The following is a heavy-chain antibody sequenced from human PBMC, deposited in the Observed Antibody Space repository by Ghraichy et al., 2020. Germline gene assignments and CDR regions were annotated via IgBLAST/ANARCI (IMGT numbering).Heavy chain of an antibody. V-gene: IGHV3-23*01. J-gene: IGHJ5*02. D-gene: IGHD5-12*01. CDR2: ISGSGGST. CDR3: AKDVYSGYDHKGWFDP. Sequence: GGSLRLSCAASGFTFSSYAMSWVRQAPGKGLEWVSAISGSGGSTYYADSVKGRFTISRDNSKNTLYLQMNSLRAEDTAVYYCAKDVYSGYDHKGWFDPWGQGTLVTVSS. CDR1: GFTFSSYA.